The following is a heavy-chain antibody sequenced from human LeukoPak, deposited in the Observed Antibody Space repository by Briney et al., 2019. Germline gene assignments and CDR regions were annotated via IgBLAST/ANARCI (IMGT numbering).Heavy chain of an antibody. D-gene: IGHD6-19*01. J-gene: IGHJ4*02. CDR2: LSYRGDT. V-gene: IGHV4-39*01. CDR1: GGSISSSTYY. CDR3: ARQVYSGGWYGPFDY. Sequence: SETLPLTCTVSGGSISSSTYYLGWFRHPPGKGLEWIGSLSYRGDTYYNPSLRSRLTISVDTSDSHFSLNLTSLAAADTAVYYCARQVYSGGWYGPFDYWGQGTLVTVSS.